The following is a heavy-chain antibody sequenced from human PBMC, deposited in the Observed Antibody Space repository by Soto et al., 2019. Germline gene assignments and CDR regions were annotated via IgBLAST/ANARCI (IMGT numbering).Heavy chain of an antibody. CDR2: IYYSGST. CDR3: ARTYDSSGYYDDLFDY. Sequence: SETLSLTCTVSGGSISSGDYYWSWIRQPPGKGLEWIGYIYYSGSTYYNPSLKSRVTISVDTSKNQFSLKLSSVTAADTAVYYCARTYDSSGYYDDLFDYWGQGTLVTVSS. D-gene: IGHD3-22*01. CDR1: GGSISSGDYY. J-gene: IGHJ4*02. V-gene: IGHV4-30-4*01.